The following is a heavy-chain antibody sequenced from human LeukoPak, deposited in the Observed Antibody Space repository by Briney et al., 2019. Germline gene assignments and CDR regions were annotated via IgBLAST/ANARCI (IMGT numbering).Heavy chain of an antibody. J-gene: IGHJ4*02. CDR2: IYYSGST. Sequence: PSETLSLTCTVSGGSISSSSYYWGWIRQPPGKGLEWIGSIYYSGSTYYNASLKSRVTISVDTSKKQFSLKLNSVTAADTAVYYCARALYWSSWTLVFDYWGQGTLVTVSS. CDR1: GGSISSSSYY. V-gene: IGHV4-39*07. CDR3: ARALYWSSWTLVFDY. D-gene: IGHD6-13*01.